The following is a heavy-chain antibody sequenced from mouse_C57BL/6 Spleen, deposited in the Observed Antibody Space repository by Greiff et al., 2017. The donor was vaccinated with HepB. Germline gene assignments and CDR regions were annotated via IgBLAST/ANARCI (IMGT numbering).Heavy chain of an antibody. CDR1: GYTFTSYW. CDR3: ARWGDSIDY. CDR2: IDPSDSYT. J-gene: IGHJ4*01. D-gene: IGHD4-1*01. Sequence: QVQLKQPGAELVRPGTSVKLSCKASGYTFTSYWMHWVKQRPGQGLEWIGVIDPSDSYTNYNQKFKGKATLTVDTSSSTAYMQLSSLTSEDSAVYYCARWGDSIDYWGQGTSVTVSS. V-gene: IGHV1-59*01.